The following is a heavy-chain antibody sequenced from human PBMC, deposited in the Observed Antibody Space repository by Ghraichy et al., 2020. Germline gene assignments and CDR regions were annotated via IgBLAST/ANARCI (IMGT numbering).Heavy chain of an antibody. V-gene: IGHV3-73*01. CDR1: GFTFSGFD. D-gene: IGHD6-13*01. CDR3: TRLNSWFYFDF. Sequence: GGSLRLYCAASGFTFSGFDMHWVRQAYGKGLEWVGHIRNRANNYATTYAASVKGRFTISRDDSKNTAYLQMNSLKTEDTAVYYCTRLNSWFYFDFWGRGTLVTVSS. J-gene: IGHJ4*02. CDR2: IRNRANNYAT.